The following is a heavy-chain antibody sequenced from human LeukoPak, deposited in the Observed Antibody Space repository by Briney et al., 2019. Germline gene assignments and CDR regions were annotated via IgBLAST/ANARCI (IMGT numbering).Heavy chain of an antibody. CDR1: GFTFNTYA. J-gene: IGHJ4*02. D-gene: IGHD6-13*01. V-gene: IGHV3-30*14. CDR2: ISYDGDNN. CDR3: AKDRGSWPNRSTDF. Sequence: GGSLRLSCAASGFTFNTYAMHWVRQAPGEGLAWLTSISYDGDNNYYADFVKGRFIISRDNPKNTLYLQMHSLRLEDTAVYYCAKDRGSWPNRSTDFWGQGTLVTVSS.